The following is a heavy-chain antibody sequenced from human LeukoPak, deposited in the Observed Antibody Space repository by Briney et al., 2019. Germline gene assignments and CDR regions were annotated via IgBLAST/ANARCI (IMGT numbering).Heavy chain of an antibody. D-gene: IGHD6-13*01. CDR1: GYTFTSYY. V-gene: IGHV1-46*01. Sequence: ASVKVSCKASGYTFTSYYMHWVRQAPGQGLEWMGIINPSGGSTSYAQKFQGRVTMTRDTSTSTVYMELSSLRSEDTAVYYCARDVIAATRSAVLDYWGQGTLVIVSS. CDR2: INPSGGST. CDR3: ARDVIAATRSAVLDY. J-gene: IGHJ4*02.